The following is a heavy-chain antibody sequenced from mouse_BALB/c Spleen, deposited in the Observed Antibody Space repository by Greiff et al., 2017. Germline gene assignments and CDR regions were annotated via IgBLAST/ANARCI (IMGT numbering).Heavy chain of an antibody. J-gene: IGHJ3*01. CDR3: ARDDGYYAY. CDR1: GFTFSDYG. D-gene: IGHD2-3*01. V-gene: IGHV5-15*02. Sequence: DVHLVESGGGLVQPGGSRKLSCAASGFTFSDYGMAWVRQAPGKGPEWVAFISNLAYSIYYADTVTGRFTISRENAKNTLYLEMSSLRSEDTAMYYCARDDGYYAYWGQGTLVTVSA. CDR2: ISNLAYSI.